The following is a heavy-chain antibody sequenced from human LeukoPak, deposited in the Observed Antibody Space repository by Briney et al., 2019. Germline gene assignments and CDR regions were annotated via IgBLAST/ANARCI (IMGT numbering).Heavy chain of an antibody. V-gene: IGHV4-39*07. D-gene: IGHD5-12*01. CDR3: ARAPPIPDYHAFDI. Sequence: SETLSLTCTVSGGSISSSSYYWGWIRQPPGKGLEWIGSIYYSGSTYYNPSLKSRVTISVDTSKNQFSLKLSSVTAADTAVYYCARAPPIPDYHAFDIWGQGTMVTVSS. CDR1: GGSISSSSYY. J-gene: IGHJ3*02. CDR2: IYYSGST.